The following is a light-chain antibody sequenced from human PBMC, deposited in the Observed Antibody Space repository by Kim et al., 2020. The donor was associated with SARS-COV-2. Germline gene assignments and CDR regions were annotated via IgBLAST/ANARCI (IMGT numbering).Light chain of an antibody. Sequence: SYELTQPPSVSVSPGQTASITCSGDNLGDKYACWYQQRPGQSPVLVIYQDSKRPSGIPERFSGSNSGNKATLTISGTQAMDEADYYCQAWDSSLVVFGGGTQLTVL. CDR2: QDS. J-gene: IGLJ2*01. CDR1: NLGDKY. V-gene: IGLV3-1*01. CDR3: QAWDSSLVV.